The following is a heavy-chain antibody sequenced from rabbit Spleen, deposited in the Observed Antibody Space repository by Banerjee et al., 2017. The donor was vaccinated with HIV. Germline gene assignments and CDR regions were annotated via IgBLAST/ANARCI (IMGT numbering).Heavy chain of an antibody. CDR1: GVSFSGNSY. V-gene: IGHV1S40*01. J-gene: IGHJ4*01. CDR2: IGTGSGST. Sequence: QSLEESGGDLVKPGASLTLTCIASGVSFSGNSYMCWVRQAPGKGLEWIGCIGTGSGSTWYASWAKGRFTISKTSSTTVTLQMTSLTAADTATYFCASGYSDIVFNLWGPGTLVTVS. CDR3: ASGYSDIVFNL. D-gene: IGHD1-1*01.